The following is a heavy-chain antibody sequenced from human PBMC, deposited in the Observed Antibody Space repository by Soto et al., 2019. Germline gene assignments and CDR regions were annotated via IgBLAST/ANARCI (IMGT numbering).Heavy chain of an antibody. J-gene: IGHJ6*02. Sequence: SVKVSCKSSVYIFTGYYMHLVRQAPGQGLDWMGVIDPSGGSTSYAQSFQGRVTLTRDASTSTVYMELSSLRSDDTALYYCARDRGSAAAGEYFYYGMDVWGQGSTVTVSS. D-gene: IGHD6-13*01. V-gene: IGHV1-46*01. CDR3: ARDRGSAAAGEYFYYGMDV. CDR1: VYIFTGYY. CDR2: IDPSGGST.